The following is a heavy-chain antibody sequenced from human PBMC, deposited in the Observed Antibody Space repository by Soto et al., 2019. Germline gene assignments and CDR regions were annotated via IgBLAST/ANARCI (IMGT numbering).Heavy chain of an antibody. CDR3: AREGDYGDVDY. Sequence: QVQLQESGPGLVKPSETLSLTCTVSGGSVSSGSYYWSWIRQPPGKGLEWIGYIYYSGSTNYNPSLKSRVTISVDTSKNQFSLKLSSVTAADTAVYYCAREGDYGDVDYWGQGTLVTVSS. CDR2: IYYSGST. D-gene: IGHD4-17*01. CDR1: GGSVSSGSYY. J-gene: IGHJ4*02. V-gene: IGHV4-61*01.